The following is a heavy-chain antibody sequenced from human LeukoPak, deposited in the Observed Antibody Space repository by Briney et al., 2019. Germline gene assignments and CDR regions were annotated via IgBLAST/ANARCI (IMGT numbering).Heavy chain of an antibody. CDR2: IYYSAIT. J-gene: IGHJ4*02. CDR3: ARDRGDSSGYYHFDY. Sequence: SDTLSLTCTVSGGSISSSSYYWGWIRQPPGKGLEWIGSIYYSAITYYNPSLKSRVTISVDTSKNQFSLKLSSVTAADTAMYYCARDRGDSSGYYHFDYWGQGTLVTVSS. D-gene: IGHD3-22*01. CDR1: GGSISSSSYY. V-gene: IGHV4-39*07.